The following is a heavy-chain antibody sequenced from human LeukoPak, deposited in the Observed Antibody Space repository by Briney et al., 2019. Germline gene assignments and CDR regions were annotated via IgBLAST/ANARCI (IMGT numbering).Heavy chain of an antibody. J-gene: IGHJ4*02. CDR3: ARVHGQQLVFHYFDY. Sequence: GGSLRLSCAASGFTFDDYGMSWVRHAPGKGREWVSGINWNGGSTGYADSVKGRFTISRDNAKNSLYLQMNSLRAEDTALYYCARVHGQQLVFHYFDYWGQGTLVTVPS. CDR2: INWNGGST. D-gene: IGHD6-13*01. V-gene: IGHV3-20*04. CDR1: GFTFDDYG.